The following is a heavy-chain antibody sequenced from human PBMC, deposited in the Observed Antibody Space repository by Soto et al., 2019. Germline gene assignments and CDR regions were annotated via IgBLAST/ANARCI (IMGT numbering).Heavy chain of an antibody. Sequence: SETLSLTCTVSGGSISSSSYYWGWIRQPPGKGLEWIGSIYYSGSTYYNPSLKSRVTISVDTSKNQFSLKLSSVTAADTAVYYCARQTYYDILTGYSPLGGYYYMDVWGKGTTVTVSS. V-gene: IGHV4-39*01. D-gene: IGHD3-9*01. CDR2: IYYSGST. CDR3: ARQTYYDILTGYSPLGGYYYMDV. CDR1: GGSISSSSYY. J-gene: IGHJ6*03.